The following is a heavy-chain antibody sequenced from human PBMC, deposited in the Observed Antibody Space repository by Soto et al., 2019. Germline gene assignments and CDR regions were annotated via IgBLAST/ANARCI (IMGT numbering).Heavy chain of an antibody. Sequence: ASVKLSCKACGYTFTGYYMHWVRQAPEQGLEWMGWINPNSGGTNYAQKFQGWVTMTRDTSISTAYMELSRLRSDDTAVYYCARDGSNDYYYYYMDVWGKGTTVTVSS. CDR2: INPNSGGT. CDR1: GYTFTGYY. CDR3: ARDGSNDYYYYYMDV. V-gene: IGHV1-2*04. J-gene: IGHJ6*03. D-gene: IGHD4-4*01.